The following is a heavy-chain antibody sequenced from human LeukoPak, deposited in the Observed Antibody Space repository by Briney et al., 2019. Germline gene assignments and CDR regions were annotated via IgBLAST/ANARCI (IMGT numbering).Heavy chain of an antibody. V-gene: IGHV1-18*01. D-gene: IGHD5-12*01. CDR1: GYTFTSYG. J-gene: IGHJ6*02. Sequence: ASVKVSCKASGYTFTSYGIRWVRQAPGQGLEWMGWISAYNGNTNYAQKLQGRVTMTTDTSTSTAYMELRSLRSDDTAVYYCARTPEWLRLRYYYYGMDVWGQGTTVTVSS. CDR3: ARTPEWLRLRYYYYGMDV. CDR2: ISAYNGNT.